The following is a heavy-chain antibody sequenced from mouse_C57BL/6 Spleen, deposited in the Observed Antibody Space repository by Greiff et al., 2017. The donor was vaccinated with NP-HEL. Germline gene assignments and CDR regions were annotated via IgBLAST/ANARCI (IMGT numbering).Heavy chain of an antibody. CDR1: GYTFTSYW. CDR3: ARDRGLDY. J-gene: IGHJ2*01. Sequence: QVQLQQPGAELVKPGASVKLSCKASGYTFTSYWMQWVKQRPGQGLEWIGEIDPSDSYTNYNQKFKGKATLTVDTSSSTAYMQLSSLTSEDSAVYYCARDRGLDYWGQGTTRTVSS. V-gene: IGHV1-50*01. CDR2: IDPSDSYT.